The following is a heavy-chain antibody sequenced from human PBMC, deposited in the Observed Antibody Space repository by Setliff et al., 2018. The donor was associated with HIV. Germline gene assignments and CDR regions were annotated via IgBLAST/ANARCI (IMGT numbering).Heavy chain of an antibody. D-gene: IGHD1-26*01. V-gene: IGHV3-23*03. CDR3: AKKAGETSLVGDQSLDH. Sequence: LRLSCAASGFTFSTYAMNWVRQAPGKGLEWVSIMYSDGSSAYYADSVKGRSTISRDNSKNSLYLQMHSLRAEDTAVYYCAKKAGETSLVGDQSLDHWGQGTLVTVSS. CDR1: GFTFSTYA. CDR2: MYSDGSSA. J-gene: IGHJ4*02.